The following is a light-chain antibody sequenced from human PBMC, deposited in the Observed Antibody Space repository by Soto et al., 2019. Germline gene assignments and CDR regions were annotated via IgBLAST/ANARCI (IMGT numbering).Light chain of an antibody. Sequence: QSVLTQPDSVSGSPGPSITISCGGTRSDVGAYIYVSWYQQYPGKAPKLIIYEVNNRPSGVSGRFSGSKSDTTAYLTISGLQAEDEADYYCSSYSDSDTKVFGTGTKVTVL. J-gene: IGLJ1*01. CDR1: RSDVGAYIY. CDR3: SSYSDSDTKV. CDR2: EVN. V-gene: IGLV2-14*03.